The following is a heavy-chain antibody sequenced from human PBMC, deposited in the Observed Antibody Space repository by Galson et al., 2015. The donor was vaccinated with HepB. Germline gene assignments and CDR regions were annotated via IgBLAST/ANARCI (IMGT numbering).Heavy chain of an antibody. Sequence: SLRLSCAASGFAFSSYAMHWVRQAPGKGLEYVSAISSNGGSTYYADSVKGRFTISRDNSKNTLYLQMSSLRAEDTAVYYCVKDHPILLWFGELLNTTPWGYFDYWGQGTLVTVSS. D-gene: IGHD3-10*01. J-gene: IGHJ4*02. V-gene: IGHV3-64D*06. CDR3: VKDHPILLWFGELLNTTPWGYFDY. CDR1: GFAFSSYA. CDR2: ISSNGGST.